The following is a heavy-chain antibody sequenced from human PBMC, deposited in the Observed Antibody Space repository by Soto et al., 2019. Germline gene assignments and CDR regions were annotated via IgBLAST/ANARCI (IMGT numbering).Heavy chain of an antibody. CDR2: IMPVFRTP. CDR3: ASDKDRPQLGGNYYYILDV. J-gene: IGHJ6*02. D-gene: IGHD3-3*02. Sequence: ASVKVSCKASGGTFSNSAISWVRQAPGQGLDWMGGIMPVFRTPNYAQKFQGRVTITADESTSTAYMELSGLRSDDTAVYFCASDKDRPQLGGNYYYILDVWGQGTTVTVSS. V-gene: IGHV1-69*13. CDR1: GGTFSNSA.